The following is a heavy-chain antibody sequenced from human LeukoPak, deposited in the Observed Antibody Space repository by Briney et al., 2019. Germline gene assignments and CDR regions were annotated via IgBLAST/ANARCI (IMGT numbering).Heavy chain of an antibody. V-gene: IGHV5-51*01. J-gene: IGHJ3*02. Sequence: GESLRISCKGSGYIFSNYWIGWVRQMPGKGLEWMGMIYPGDSDTRYSPSFQGQVTISADKSIITAYLHWSSLKASDTAMYYCARTDPTGDASDIWGQGTMVTVSS. CDR3: ARTDPTGDASDI. CDR2: IYPGDSDT. CDR1: GYIFSNYW. D-gene: IGHD1-14*01.